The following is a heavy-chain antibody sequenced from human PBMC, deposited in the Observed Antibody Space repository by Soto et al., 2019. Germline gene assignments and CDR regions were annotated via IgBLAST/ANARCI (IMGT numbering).Heavy chain of an antibody. Sequence: EVQLVESGGGLVQPGGSLRLSCIASGFNFNNYWMSWVRQVPGKGLEWVGNIEQDGSEINYVDSVKGRFTISRDNAKNSLHLQMNSLRAEDTAVYHCVRSSGWTGDFWGQGISVTVSS. CDR2: IEQDGSEI. CDR3: VRSSGWTGDF. J-gene: IGHJ4*02. CDR1: GFNFNNYW. V-gene: IGHV3-7*04. D-gene: IGHD3-10*01.